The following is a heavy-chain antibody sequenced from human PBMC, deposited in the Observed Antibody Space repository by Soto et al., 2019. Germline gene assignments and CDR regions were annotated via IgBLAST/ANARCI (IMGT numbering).Heavy chain of an antibody. D-gene: IGHD4-17*01. CDR2: IYDSGTT. J-gene: IGHJ4*02. CDR1: GGSITGYY. V-gene: IGHV4-59*08. Sequence: QVQLRESGPGLVRPSETLSLTCTVSGGSITGYYWSWIRQPPGKGLEWIGYIYDSGTTTYNAALKSRVTISADTSKNQFSPNLHSVTAADTAVYYCARRNYGEEGYFFDFWGQGLLVTVSS. CDR3: ARRNYGEEGYFFDF.